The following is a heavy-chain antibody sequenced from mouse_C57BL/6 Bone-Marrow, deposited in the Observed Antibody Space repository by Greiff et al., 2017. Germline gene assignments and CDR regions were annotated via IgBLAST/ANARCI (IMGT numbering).Heavy chain of an antibody. V-gene: IGHV1-18*01. D-gene: IGHD2-4*01. CDR3: ARGGDDYDGGYCDV. J-gene: IGHJ1*03. CDR1: GYTFTDYN. CDR2: INPNNGGT. Sequence: VQRVESGPELVKPGASVKIPCKASGYTFTDYNMDWVKQSHGKSLEGIGDINPNNGGTIYNQKFKGKATLTVDKSSSTSYMELRSLTSEDTAVYYCARGGDDYDGGYCDVWGTGTTVTVSS.